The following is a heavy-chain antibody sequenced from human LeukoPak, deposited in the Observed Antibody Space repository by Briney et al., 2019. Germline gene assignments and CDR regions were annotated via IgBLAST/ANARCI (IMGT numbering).Heavy chain of an antibody. CDR1: GFTFSAYS. Sequence: GGSLRLSCATSGFTFSAYSMIWVRQTPGKGLECLSYITSSSDSIHYADSVRGRFTISRDNAKNSLYLQMNSLRDEDTAVYYCARDPGYSRPSSYGYFDHWGQGTLATVSS. CDR2: ITSSSDSI. CDR3: ARDPGYSRPSSYGYFDH. V-gene: IGHV3-48*02. J-gene: IGHJ4*02. D-gene: IGHD1-26*01.